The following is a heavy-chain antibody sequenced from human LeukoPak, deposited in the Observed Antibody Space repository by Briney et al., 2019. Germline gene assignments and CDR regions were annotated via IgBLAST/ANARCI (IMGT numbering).Heavy chain of an antibody. D-gene: IGHD1-1*01. Sequence: AGSLTLSCAASGLTFSNYWLSWVRQAPGKGLEWVGNIKDGGSDKYYGYSVRRRLINSRDNAKSSLTLQMSSLRVDEPAVYYCARHGRHNLDYWGQGTLVTVSS. V-gene: IGHV3-7*01. J-gene: IGHJ4*02. CDR1: GLTFSNYW. CDR2: IKDGGSDK. CDR3: ARHGRHNLDY.